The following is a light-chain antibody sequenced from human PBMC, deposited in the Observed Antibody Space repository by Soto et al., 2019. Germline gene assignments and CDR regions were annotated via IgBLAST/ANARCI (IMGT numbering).Light chain of an antibody. CDR2: KAS. J-gene: IGKJ1*01. V-gene: IGKV1-5*03. CDR3: QHYNSYSEA. CDR1: QTMSSL. Sequence: DIQRTQSPSTLSGSVVDSVTITCRASQTMSSLLAWYQQKPGKAPKLLIYKASTLKSGVPSRFSGSGSGTEFTLTISSPQPDDFATYYCQHYNSYSEAFGQGTKVDIK.